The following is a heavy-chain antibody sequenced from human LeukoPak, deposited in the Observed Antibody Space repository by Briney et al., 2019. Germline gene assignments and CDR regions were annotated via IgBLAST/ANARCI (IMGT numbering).Heavy chain of an antibody. Sequence: GGSLRLSCAASGFTFSSYSMNWVRQAPGKGLEWVSSISSSSSYVYYADSVKGRFTISRDNAKNTLYLQMNSLRVEDTALYYCARDAPGNTALDYWGQGSLVTVSS. J-gene: IGHJ4*02. CDR3: ARDAPGNTALDY. D-gene: IGHD5-18*01. CDR1: GFTFSSYS. V-gene: IGHV3-21*01. CDR2: ISSSSSYV.